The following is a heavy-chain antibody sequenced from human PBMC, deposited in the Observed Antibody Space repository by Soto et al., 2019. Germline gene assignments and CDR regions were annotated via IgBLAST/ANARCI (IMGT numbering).Heavy chain of an antibody. V-gene: IGHV3-33*01. CDR3: VRDLLGSGGHFDY. D-gene: IGHD7-27*01. Sequence: LRLSCAASGFIFSSFGMHWVRQAPGKGLEWVAHIWYDGSNTYYADSVKGRFTISRDNSRNTLYLQMNSLRAEDTAVYHCVRDLLGSGGHFDYWGQGTPVTVSS. CDR1: GFIFSSFG. CDR2: IWYDGSNT. J-gene: IGHJ4*02.